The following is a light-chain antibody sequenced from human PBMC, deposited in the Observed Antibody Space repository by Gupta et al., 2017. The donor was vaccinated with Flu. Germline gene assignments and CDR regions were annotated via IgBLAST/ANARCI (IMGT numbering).Light chain of an antibody. Sequence: DILMTQSPLSLPVTPGEPASISCRSSQSLLHSNGYNYLDWYLQKPGKSPKLLIYLGSNRASGVPERFSGSGSGTDFTLKISRVEAEDVGVYYCMQAIKIPRTFGGGTKVEIK. CDR3: MQAIKIPRT. V-gene: IGKV2-28*01. J-gene: IGKJ4*01. CDR1: QSLLHSNGYNY. CDR2: LGS.